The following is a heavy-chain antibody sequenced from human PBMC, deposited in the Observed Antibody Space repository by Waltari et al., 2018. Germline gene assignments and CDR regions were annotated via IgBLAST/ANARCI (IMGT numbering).Heavy chain of an antibody. V-gene: IGHV3-15*05. Sequence: EVQLVESGGDLVEPGGSLRLSCAASGFIFSNAWMNWVRQAPGKGLEWIARIKSKSIGGAIDYAAPVRGRFTISRDDSENTVYLQMNNLKIEDTAVYYCATCGGDCYHNYWGQGTLVTVSS. CDR1: GFIFSNAW. CDR3: ATCGGDCYHNY. CDR2: IKSKSIGGAI. D-gene: IGHD2-21*02. J-gene: IGHJ4*02.